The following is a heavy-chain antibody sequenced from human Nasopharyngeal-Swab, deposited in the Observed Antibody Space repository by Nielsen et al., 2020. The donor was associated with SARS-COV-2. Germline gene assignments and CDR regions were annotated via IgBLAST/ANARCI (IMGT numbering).Heavy chain of an antibody. D-gene: IGHD2-21*02. Sequence: GESLKISCAASGFTFSSYAMHWVRQAPGKGLEWVAVISYDGSNKYYADSVKGRFTISRDNSKNTLYLQMNSLRAEDTAVYYCARERVVVVTGPLDYYYYGMDVWGKGTTVTVSS. J-gene: IGHJ6*04. CDR2: ISYDGSNK. CDR1: GFTFSSYA. CDR3: ARERVVVVTGPLDYYYYGMDV. V-gene: IGHV3-30-3*01.